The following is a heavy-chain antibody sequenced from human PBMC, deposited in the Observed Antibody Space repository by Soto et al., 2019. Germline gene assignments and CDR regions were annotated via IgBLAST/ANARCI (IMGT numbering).Heavy chain of an antibody. CDR3: ARHLYSTSPDV. J-gene: IGHJ6*02. CDR2: IHYTGGT. Sequence: SETLSLTCTDSGDSISRSRYYWGWIRQPPGKGLEWIASIHYTGGTYYNPSLRSRVTISVDTSKTQFSLTVSSVTAADTAVYYCARHLYSTSPDVWGQGTSVTVSS. D-gene: IGHD6-6*01. V-gene: IGHV4-39*01. CDR1: GDSISRSRYY.